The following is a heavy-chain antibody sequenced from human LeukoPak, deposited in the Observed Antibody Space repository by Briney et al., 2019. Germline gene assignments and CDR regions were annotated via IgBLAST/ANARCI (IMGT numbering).Heavy chain of an antibody. Sequence: PGGSLRLSCAASGFTFSSYSMNWVRQAPGKGLEWVSSISSSSSYIYYADSVKGRFTISRDNAKNSLYLQMNSLRAEDTAVYYCARGHTLLWFGAGGPDYYYYMDVWSKGTTVTVSS. J-gene: IGHJ6*03. V-gene: IGHV3-21*01. CDR3: ARGHTLLWFGAGGPDYYYYMDV. CDR1: GFTFSSYS. CDR2: ISSSSSYI. D-gene: IGHD3-10*01.